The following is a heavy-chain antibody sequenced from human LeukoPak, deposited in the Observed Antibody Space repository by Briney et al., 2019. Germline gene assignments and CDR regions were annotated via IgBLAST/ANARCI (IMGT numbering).Heavy chain of an antibody. CDR1: GDSFSSNSAG. J-gene: IGHJ4*02. D-gene: IGHD6-19*01. V-gene: IGHV6-1*01. CDR3: ARISSGGYVFDY. Sequence: SQTLSLTCAVSGDSFSSNSAGWNWLRQSPWRGLEWLGSTYYRSKLYNDYAGSVKSLITNNPDTSKNKFSLQLNSVTPEDTAMYYCARISSGGYVFDYWGQGTLVTVSS. CDR2: TYYRSKLYN.